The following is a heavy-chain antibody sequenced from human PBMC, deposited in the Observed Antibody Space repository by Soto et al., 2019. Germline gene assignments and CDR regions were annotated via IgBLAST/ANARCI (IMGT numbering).Heavy chain of an antibody. Sequence: PGGSLRLSCAASGFTFSSYAMHWVRQAPGKGLEWVAVISYDGSNKYYADSVKGRFTISRDNSKNTLYLQMNSLRAEDTAVYYCASGAYSSSWYYFDYWGQGTLVTVSS. V-gene: IGHV3-30-3*01. D-gene: IGHD6-13*01. CDR1: GFTFSSYA. CDR3: ASGAYSSSWYYFDY. CDR2: ISYDGSNK. J-gene: IGHJ4*02.